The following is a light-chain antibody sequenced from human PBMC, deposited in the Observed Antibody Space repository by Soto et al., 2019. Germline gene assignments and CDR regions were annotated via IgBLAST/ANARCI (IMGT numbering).Light chain of an antibody. J-gene: IGKJ1*01. Sequence: EIVLTQSPGTLSLSPGDGATLSCRASQTVGNNYLAWYQLRPGQAPRLLIHGASSRATGIPDRFSGSGSGTGFTLTIGRLEPEDFAVYYCQQYDRLPRTFGQGTKVDIK. CDR1: QTVGNNY. CDR3: QQYDRLPRT. V-gene: IGKV3-20*01. CDR2: GAS.